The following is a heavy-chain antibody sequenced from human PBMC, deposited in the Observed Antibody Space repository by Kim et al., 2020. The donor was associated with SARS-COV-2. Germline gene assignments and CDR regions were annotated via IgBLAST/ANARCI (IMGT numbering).Heavy chain of an antibody. D-gene: IGHD3-10*01. CDR2: IYYSGSA. CDR3: ARHGFGELLYWFDP. CDR1: GGSISSYS. J-gene: IGHJ5*02. V-gene: IGHV4-59*08. Sequence: SETLSLTCTVSGGSISSYSWSWIRQPPGKGLEWIGYIYYSGSANYNPSRKIRVTISVDTSKNQFSLKLSSVTAADTAVYSCARHGFGELLYWFDPWGQGTLVTVSS.